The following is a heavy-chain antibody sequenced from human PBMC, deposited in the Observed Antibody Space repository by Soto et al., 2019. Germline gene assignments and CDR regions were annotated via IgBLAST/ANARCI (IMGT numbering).Heavy chain of an antibody. D-gene: IGHD4-17*01. CDR3: AREEYGDYNNWFDP. J-gene: IGHJ5*02. CDR1: GFTFSRYA. V-gene: IGHV3-30-3*01. Sequence: QVQLVESGGGVVRPGRSLRLSCAASGFTFSRYAMHWVRQAPGKGLEWVAVISYDGSNKYYADSVKDRFTISRDNSKNTLYLQMNSLRTDDTAVYYCAREEYGDYNNWFDPWGQGNLVTVSS. CDR2: ISYDGSNK.